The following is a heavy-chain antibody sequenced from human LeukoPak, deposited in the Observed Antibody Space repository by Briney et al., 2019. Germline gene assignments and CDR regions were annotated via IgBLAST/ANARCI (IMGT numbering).Heavy chain of an antibody. J-gene: IGHJ6*02. CDR3: ARERIVVVPAAIGYYYYGMDV. CDR1: GYTFTSYA. D-gene: IGHD2-2*02. Sequence: ASVKVSCKASGYTFTSYAMQWVRQAPGQRLEWMGWINAGNGNTKYSQKFQGRVTITRDTSASTAYMELSSLRSEDTAVYYCARERIVVVPAAIGYYYYGMDVWGQGTTVTVSS. CDR2: INAGNGNT. V-gene: IGHV1-3*01.